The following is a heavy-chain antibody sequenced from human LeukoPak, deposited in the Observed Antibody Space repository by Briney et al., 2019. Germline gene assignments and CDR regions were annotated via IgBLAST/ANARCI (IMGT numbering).Heavy chain of an antibody. J-gene: IGHJ6*03. Sequence: GGSLRLSCAASGFTFSSYGMHWVRQAPGKGLEWVAFIRYDGSNKYYADSVKGRFTISRDNSKNTLYLQMNSLRAEDTAVYYCAKVGGDCSGGSCYSKQDYYYYYMDVWGKGTTVTVSS. CDR2: IRYDGSNK. D-gene: IGHD2-15*01. CDR1: GFTFSSYG. V-gene: IGHV3-30*02. CDR3: AKVGGDCSGGSCYSKQDYYYYYMDV.